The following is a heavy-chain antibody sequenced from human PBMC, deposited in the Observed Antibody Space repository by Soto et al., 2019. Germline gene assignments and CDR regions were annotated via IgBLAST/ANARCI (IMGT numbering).Heavy chain of an antibody. J-gene: IGHJ6*02. Sequence: GGSLRLSCAASGFTFSDYYMSWIRQAPGKGLEWVPYISSSGSTIYYADSVKGRFTISRDNAKNSLYLQMNSLRAEDTAVYYCARDHDILIEHGYYGMDVWGQGTTVTVSS. CDR1: GFTFSDYY. V-gene: IGHV3-11*01. D-gene: IGHD3-9*01. CDR2: ISSSGSTI. CDR3: ARDHDILIEHGYYGMDV.